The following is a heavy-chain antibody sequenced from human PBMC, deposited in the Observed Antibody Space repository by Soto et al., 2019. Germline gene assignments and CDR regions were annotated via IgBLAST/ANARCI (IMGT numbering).Heavy chain of an antibody. D-gene: IGHD1-20*01. CDR1: GGSISSYY. CDR2: IDWDDDK. J-gene: IGHJ6*02. Sequence: TLSLTCTVSGGSISSYYWSWIRQPPGKGLEWLALIDWDDDKYYSTSLKTRLTISKDTSKNQVVLTMTNMDPVDTATYYCARAPITGTTSYYYYGMDVWGQGTTVTVSS. V-gene: IGHV2-70*18. CDR3: ARAPITGTTSYYYYGMDV.